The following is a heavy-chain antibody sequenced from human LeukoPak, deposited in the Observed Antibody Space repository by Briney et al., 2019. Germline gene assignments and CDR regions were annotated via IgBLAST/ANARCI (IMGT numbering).Heavy chain of an antibody. D-gene: IGHD5-12*01. Sequence: LRLSCAASGFTFSSYSMNWIRQPPGKGLEWIGYIYYSGTTYYNPSLKSRVIISVDTSKNQFSLTLSSVTAADTAVYYCVRDKSGYGEGDYWGLGTLVTVSS. J-gene: IGHJ4*02. V-gene: IGHV4-30-4*08. CDR1: GFTFSSYS. CDR3: VRDKSGYGEGDY. CDR2: IYYSGTT.